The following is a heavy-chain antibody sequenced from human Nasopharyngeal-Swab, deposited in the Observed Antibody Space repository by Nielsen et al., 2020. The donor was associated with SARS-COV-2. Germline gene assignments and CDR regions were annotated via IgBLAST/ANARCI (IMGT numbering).Heavy chain of an antibody. Sequence: GGSLRLSCATSGFTFSPYTMTWVRQAPGKGLQWISYITSGNSVQYADSVRGRFTISRDNAKNSLYLQMNSLTAEDTAVYYCASEHPAEYALDVWGLGTTVTVS. V-gene: IGHV3-48*04. CDR2: ITSGNSV. CDR1: GFTFSPYT. CDR3: ASEHPAEYALDV. J-gene: IGHJ6*02.